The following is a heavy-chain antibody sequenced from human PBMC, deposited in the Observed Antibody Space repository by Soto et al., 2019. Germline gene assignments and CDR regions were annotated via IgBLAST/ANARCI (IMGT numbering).Heavy chain of an antibody. D-gene: IGHD6-13*01. CDR2: INHSGNT. CDR1: GGSFSGYY. CDR3: ASLTPNRRSWHQLARNDAFDI. J-gene: IGHJ3*02. V-gene: IGHV4-34*01. Sequence: QVQLQQWGAGLLKPSETLSLTCAVYGGSFSGYYWSWIRQPPGKGLEWIGEINHSGNTNYNPSLKRRVTISIDSSKSHFSLKVSYVTAAGTAVYYCASLTPNRRSWHQLARNDAFDIWGQGTMVTVSS.